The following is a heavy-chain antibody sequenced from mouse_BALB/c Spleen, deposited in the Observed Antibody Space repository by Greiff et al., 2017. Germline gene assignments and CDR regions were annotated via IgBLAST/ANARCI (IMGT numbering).Heavy chain of an antibody. CDR2: IWSGGST. D-gene: IGHD3-2*01. CDR1: GFSLTSYG. V-gene: IGHV2-2*02. J-gene: IGHJ3*01. Sequence: VKLVESGPGLVQPSQSLSITCTVSGFSLTSYGVHWVRQSPGKGLEWLGVIWSGGSTDYNAAFISRLSISKDNSKSQVFFKMNSLQANDTAIYYCARDSSGYLWFAYWGQGTLVTVSA. CDR3: ARDSSGYLWFAY.